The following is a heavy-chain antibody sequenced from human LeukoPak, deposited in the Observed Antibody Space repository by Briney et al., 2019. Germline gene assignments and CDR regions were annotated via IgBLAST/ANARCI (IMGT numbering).Heavy chain of an antibody. J-gene: IGHJ4*02. CDR3: AKLGSGGYFDY. CDR1: GLNVSANY. V-gene: IGHV3-30-3*02. Sequence: PVGSQRLSCAASGLNVSANYMNWVRQAAGKGPEWVAIISYDGSNKYYADSVKGRFTISRDNSKNTLYLQMNSLRAEDTAVYYCAKLGSGGYFDYWGQGTLVTVSS. D-gene: IGHD3-10*01. CDR2: ISYDGSNK.